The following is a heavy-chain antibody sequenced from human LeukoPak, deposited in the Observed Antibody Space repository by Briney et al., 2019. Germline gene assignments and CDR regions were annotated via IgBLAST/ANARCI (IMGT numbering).Heavy chain of an antibody. CDR1: GGSISSGGYY. J-gene: IGHJ5*02. CDR3: ARDRPGYCSGGSCYSVSNWFDP. Sequence: PSETLSLTCTVSGGSISSGGYYWSWIRQHPGKGLEWIGYIYYSGSTYYNPSLKSRVTISVDTSKNQFSLKLSSVTAADTAVYYCARDRPGYCSGGSCYSVSNWFDPWGQGTLVTVSS. CDR2: IYYSGST. D-gene: IGHD2-15*01. V-gene: IGHV4-31*03.